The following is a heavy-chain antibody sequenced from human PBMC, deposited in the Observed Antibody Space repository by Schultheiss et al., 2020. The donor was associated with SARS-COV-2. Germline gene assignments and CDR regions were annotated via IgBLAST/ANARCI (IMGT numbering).Heavy chain of an antibody. CDR1: GFTFSSYS. V-gene: IGHV3-21*01. Sequence: GGSLRLSCAASGFTFSSYSMNWVRQAPGKGLEWVLSISSSSSYIYYADSVKGRFTISRDNAKNSLYLQMNSLRAEDTAVYYCAREGDLTGTTHDAFDIWGQGTMVTVSS. D-gene: IGHD1-7*01. J-gene: IGHJ3*02. CDR3: AREGDLTGTTHDAFDI. CDR2: ISSSSSYI.